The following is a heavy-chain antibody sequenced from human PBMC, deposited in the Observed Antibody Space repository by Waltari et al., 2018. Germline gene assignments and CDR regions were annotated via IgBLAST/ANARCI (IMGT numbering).Heavy chain of an antibody. V-gene: IGHV3-30*02. D-gene: IGHD4-17*01. CDR2: IRYDGSNK. CDR1: GFTFSSYG. Sequence: QVQLVESGGGVVQPGGSLRLSCAASGFTFSSYGMHWVRQAPGKGLEWVAFIRYDGSNKYYADSVKGRFTISRDNSKNTLYLQMNSLRSEDTAVYYCARGGDDYGDPTWRYWGQGTLVTVSS. J-gene: IGHJ4*02. CDR3: ARGGDDYGDPTWRY.